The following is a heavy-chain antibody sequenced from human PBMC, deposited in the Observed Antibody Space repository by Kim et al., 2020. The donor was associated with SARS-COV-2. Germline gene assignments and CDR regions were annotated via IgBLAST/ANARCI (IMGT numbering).Heavy chain of an antibody. CDR2: IYPGDSDT. CDR1: GYSFTSYW. V-gene: IGHV5-51*01. CDR3: ARGARPNCSSTSYRSAHFDY. J-gene: IGHJ4*02. Sequence: GESLKISCKGSGYSFTSYWIGWVRQMPGKGLEWMGIIYPGDSDTRYSPSFQGQVTIPADKSISTAYLQWSSLKASDTAMYYCARGARPNCSSTSYRSAHFDYWGQGTLVTVSS. D-gene: IGHD2-2*01.